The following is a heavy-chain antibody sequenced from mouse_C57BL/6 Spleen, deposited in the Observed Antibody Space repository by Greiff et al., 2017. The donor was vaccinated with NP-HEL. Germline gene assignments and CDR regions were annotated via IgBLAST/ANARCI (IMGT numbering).Heavy chain of an antibody. CDR2: ISDGGSYT. V-gene: IGHV5-4*01. CDR1: GFTFSSYA. D-gene: IGHD2-4*01. Sequence: EVKLVESGGGLVKPGGSLKLSCAASGFTFSSYAMSWVRQTPEKRLEWVATISDGGSYTYYPDNVKGRFTISRDNAKNNLYLQMSHLKSEDTAMYYCARDYDYDGLWYFDVWGTGTTVTVSS. CDR3: ARDYDYDGLWYFDV. J-gene: IGHJ1*03.